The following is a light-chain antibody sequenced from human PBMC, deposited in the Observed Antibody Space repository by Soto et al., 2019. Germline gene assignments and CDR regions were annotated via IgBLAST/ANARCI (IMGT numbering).Light chain of an antibody. V-gene: IGKV3-20*01. CDR3: QQYAVSPIT. CDR1: QSVSNNY. CDR2: GAS. Sequence: EIVLTQSPATLSLSPGERATLSCRASQSVSNNYLAWYQQKPGQAPRLLIYGASNRATGIPDRFSGTGSGTDFTLTISRLEPGDFAVYYCQQYAVSPITFGQGTRLEIK. J-gene: IGKJ5*01.